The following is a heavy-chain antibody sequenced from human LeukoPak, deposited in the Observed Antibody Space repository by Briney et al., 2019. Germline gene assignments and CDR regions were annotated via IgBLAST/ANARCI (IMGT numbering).Heavy chain of an antibody. CDR3: ARDRQRGSYGESMDY. CDR2: ISSSSSYI. CDR1: GFTFSSYS. J-gene: IGHJ4*02. Sequence: PGGSLRLSCAASGFTFSSYSMNWVRQAPGKGLEWVSSISSSSSYIYYADSVKGRFTISRDNAKNSPYLQMNSLRAEDTAVYYCARDRQRGSYGESMDYWGQGTLVTVSS. V-gene: IGHV3-21*01. D-gene: IGHD1-26*01.